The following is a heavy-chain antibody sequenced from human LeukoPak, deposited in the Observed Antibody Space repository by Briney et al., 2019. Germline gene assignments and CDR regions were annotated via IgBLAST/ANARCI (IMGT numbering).Heavy chain of an antibody. CDR3: AREGQSCSSTSCYYYYYGMDV. CDR1: GFTFSSYW. V-gene: IGHV3-53*01. CDR2: IYSGGST. J-gene: IGHJ6*02. D-gene: IGHD2-2*01. Sequence: SGGSLRLSCAASGFTFSSYWMSWVRKAPGKGLEWVSVIYSGGSTYYADSVKGRFTISRDNSKNTLYLQMNSLRAEDTAVYYCAREGQSCSSTSCYYYYYGMDVWGQGTTVTVSS.